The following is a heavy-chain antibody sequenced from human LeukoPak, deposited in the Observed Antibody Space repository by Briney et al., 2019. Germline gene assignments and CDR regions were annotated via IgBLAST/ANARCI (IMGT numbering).Heavy chain of an antibody. J-gene: IGHJ6*03. CDR2: ISGSGGST. V-gene: IGHV3-23*01. CDR1: GFTFSSYG. Sequence: GGTLRLSCAASGFTFSSYGMSWVRQAPGKGLEWVSAISGSGGSTYYADSVKGRFTISRDNSKNTLYLQMNSLRAEDTAVYYCAKATDYYMDVWGKGTTVTISS. CDR3: AKATDYYMDV.